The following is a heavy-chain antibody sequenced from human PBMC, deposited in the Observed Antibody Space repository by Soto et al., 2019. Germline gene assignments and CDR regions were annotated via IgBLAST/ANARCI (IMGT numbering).Heavy chain of an antibody. CDR1: GFTFSSYA. J-gene: IGHJ6*02. V-gene: IGHV3-30-3*01. CDR2: RSYDGNNK. D-gene: IGHD2-15*01. Sequence: QVQLVESGGGVVQPGRSLRLSCAASGFTFSSYAMYWVRQALGKGLEWVAVRSYDGNNKYYADSVKGRFTMPRDKSKNTLYRQMNSVRAEDTAVYYCARAGCDGGSCYTMVGLRYGLDVWGQGTTVTVSS. CDR3: ARAGCDGGSCYTMVGLRYGLDV.